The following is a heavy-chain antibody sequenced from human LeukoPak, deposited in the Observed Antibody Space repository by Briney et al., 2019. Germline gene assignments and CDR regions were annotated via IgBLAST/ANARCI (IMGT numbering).Heavy chain of an antibody. CDR3: ARVTYYDFWSGYYPHGMDV. J-gene: IGHJ6*02. Sequence: GASVKVSCKASGYTFTSYDINWVRQATGQGLEWMGWMNPNSGNTGYAQKFQGRVTMTRNTSISTAYMELSSLRSEDTAVYYCARVTYYDFWSGYYPHGMDVWGQGTTVTVSS. CDR2: MNPNSGNT. D-gene: IGHD3-3*01. CDR1: GYTFTSYD. V-gene: IGHV1-8*01.